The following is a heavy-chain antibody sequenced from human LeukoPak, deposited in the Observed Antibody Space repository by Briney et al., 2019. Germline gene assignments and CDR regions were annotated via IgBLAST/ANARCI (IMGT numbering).Heavy chain of an antibody. J-gene: IGHJ3*02. V-gene: IGHV3-7*03. CDR2: IKQDGSEK. D-gene: IGHD6-13*01. Sequence: PGGSLRLSCAASGFTFSSYWMSWVRQAPGKGLEWVASIKQDGSEKYYVDSVKGRFTISRDNAKNSLYLQMNSLRAEDTAVYHCAREDSAADDAFDIWGQGTMVTVSS. CDR3: AREDSAADDAFDI. CDR1: GFTFSSYW.